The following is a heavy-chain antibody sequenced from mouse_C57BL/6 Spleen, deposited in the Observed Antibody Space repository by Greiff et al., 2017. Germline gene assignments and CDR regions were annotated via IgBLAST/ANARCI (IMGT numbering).Heavy chain of an antibody. V-gene: IGHV1-7*01. CDR1: GYTFTSYW. Sequence: QVQLQQSGAELAKPGASVKLSCKASGYTFTSYWMHWVKQRPGTGLEWIGYINPSSGYTKYNQKFKDKATLTADKSSSTAYMQLSSLTYEDSAVYDCAREVLTGTGRVDYWGQGTTRTVSS. D-gene: IGHD4-1*01. CDR2: INPSSGYT. CDR3: AREVLTGTGRVDY. J-gene: IGHJ2*01.